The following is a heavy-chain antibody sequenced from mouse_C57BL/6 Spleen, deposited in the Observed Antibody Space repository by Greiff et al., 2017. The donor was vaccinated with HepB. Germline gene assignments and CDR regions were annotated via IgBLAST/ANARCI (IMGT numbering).Heavy chain of an antibody. Sequence: DVQLQESGGGLVKPGGSLKLSCAASGFTFSDYGMHWVRQAPEKGLEWVAYISSGSSTIYYADTVKGRFTISRDNAKNTLFLQMTSLRSEDTAMYYCASNWDWFAYWGQGTLVTVSA. J-gene: IGHJ3*01. CDR2: ISSGSSTI. D-gene: IGHD4-1*01. CDR3: ASNWDWFAY. V-gene: IGHV5-17*01. CDR1: GFTFSDYG.